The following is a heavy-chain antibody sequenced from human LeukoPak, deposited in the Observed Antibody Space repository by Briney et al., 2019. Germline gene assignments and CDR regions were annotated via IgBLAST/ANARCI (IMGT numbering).Heavy chain of an antibody. J-gene: IGHJ5*01. CDR2: ISLDGSRK. D-gene: IGHD3-10*01. V-gene: IGHV3-33*05. CDR3: ARDRAVSWLDS. Sequence: GGSPRLSCAASGLTFTSHGFHWVRQAPGRGLEWLTFISLDGSRKSYADSVKGRFTFSRDDSKNTLYLEMNSLRAEDTATYYCARDRAVSWLDSWGLGTLVTVSS. CDR1: GLTFTSHG.